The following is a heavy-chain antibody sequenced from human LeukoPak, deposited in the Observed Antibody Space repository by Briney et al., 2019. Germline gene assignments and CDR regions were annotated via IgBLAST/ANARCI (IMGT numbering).Heavy chain of an antibody. Sequence: GGSLRLSCAVSGITASGNYMTWVRQAPGKGLDWVSAIYSGGSTYYADSVKGRFTISRDNSKNTLYLQMNSLRPEDTAVYYCASLGYWGQGTLVTVSS. CDR1: GITASGNY. V-gene: IGHV3-66*02. CDR2: IYSGGST. D-gene: IGHD3-16*01. CDR3: ASLGY. J-gene: IGHJ4*02.